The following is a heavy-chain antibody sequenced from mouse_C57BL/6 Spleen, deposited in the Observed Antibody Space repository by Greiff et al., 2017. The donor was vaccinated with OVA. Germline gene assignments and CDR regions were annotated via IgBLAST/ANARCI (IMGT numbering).Heavy chain of an antibody. CDR2: IDPSDSYT. J-gene: IGHJ2*01. V-gene: IGHV1-69*01. CDR1: GYTFTSYW. Sequence: QVQLQQPGAELVMPGASVKLSCKASGYTFTSYWMHWVKQRPGQGLEWIGEIDPSDSYTNYNQKFKGKSTLTVDKSSSTAYMQLSSLTSEDSAVYYCARYYYGSREGFDYWGQGTTLTVSS. CDR3: ARYYYGSREGFDY. D-gene: IGHD1-1*01.